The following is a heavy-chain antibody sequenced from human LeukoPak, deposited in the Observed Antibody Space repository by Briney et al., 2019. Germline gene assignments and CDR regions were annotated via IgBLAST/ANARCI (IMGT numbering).Heavy chain of an antibody. CDR1: GYSISSGYY. J-gene: IGHJ4*02. Sequence: SETLSLTCTVSGYSISSGYYWGWIRQPPGKGLEWIGSIYHSGSTYYNPSLKSRVTISVDTSKNQFSLKLSSVTAADTAVYYCARTEGVRKGYCTNGVCHFDYWGQGTLVTVSS. CDR3: ARTEGVRKGYCTNGVCHFDY. V-gene: IGHV4-38-2*02. CDR2: IYHSGST. D-gene: IGHD2-8*01.